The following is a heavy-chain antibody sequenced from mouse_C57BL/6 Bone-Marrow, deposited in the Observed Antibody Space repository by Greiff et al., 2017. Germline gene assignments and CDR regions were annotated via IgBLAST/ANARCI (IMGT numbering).Heavy chain of an antibody. D-gene: IGHD1-1*01. V-gene: IGHV1-64*01. Sequence: QVQLQQPGAELVKPGASVKLSCKASGYTFTSYWMHWVKQRPGQGLEWIGMIHPNSGSTNYNEKFKSKATLTVDKSSSTAYMQLSSLTSEDSAVYYCARSYYYGSRGWFACWGQGTLVTVSA. CDR3: ARSYYYGSRGWFAC. J-gene: IGHJ3*01. CDR1: GYTFTSYW. CDR2: IHPNSGST.